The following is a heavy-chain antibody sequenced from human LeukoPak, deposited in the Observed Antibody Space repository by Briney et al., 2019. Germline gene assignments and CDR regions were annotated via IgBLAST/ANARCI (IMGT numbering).Heavy chain of an antibody. D-gene: IGHD2-2*01. V-gene: IGHV3-64*02. Sequence: GGSLRLSCAASGFTFSTYAMHWVRQAPGKGLEYVSAIGTNGDNTYYADSVRGRFTISRDNSKNTLFLQMGSLRADDVAVYYCARWGSTSCYDYWGQGTLVTVSS. J-gene: IGHJ4*02. CDR2: IGTNGDNT. CDR3: ARWGSTSCYDY. CDR1: GFTFSTYA.